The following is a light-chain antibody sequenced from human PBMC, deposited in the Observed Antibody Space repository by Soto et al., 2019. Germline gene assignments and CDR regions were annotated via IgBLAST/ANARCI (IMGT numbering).Light chain of an antibody. CDR2: IDD. CDR3: AAWDDSLNGYV. J-gene: IGLJ1*01. CDR1: TSNIAGNT. Sequence: QSALTQPPSLSGTPGQRVTISCSGSTSNIAGNTVHWYQHLPETAPKLLIYIDDLLPSGVSDRFSGSKSGTSASLAISGLQSEDEADYYCAAWDDSLNGYVFGTGTKVTVL. V-gene: IGLV1-44*01.